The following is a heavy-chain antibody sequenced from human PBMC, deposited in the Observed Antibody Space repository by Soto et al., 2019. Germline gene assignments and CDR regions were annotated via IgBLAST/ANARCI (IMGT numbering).Heavy chain of an antibody. CDR3: TRDTPMDTAMVTGSFTFDY. V-gene: IGHV4-61*01. CDR2: IYYSGST. CDR1: GVSVSSGSYY. Sequence: SETLSLTCTVSGVSVSSGSYYWSWIRQPPGKGLEWIGNIYYSGSTNYNPSHKSRVTISVDTSKNQFSLKLSSVTAADTAVYYCTRDTPMDTAMVTGSFTFDYWGQGTLVTVSS. D-gene: IGHD5-18*01. J-gene: IGHJ4*02.